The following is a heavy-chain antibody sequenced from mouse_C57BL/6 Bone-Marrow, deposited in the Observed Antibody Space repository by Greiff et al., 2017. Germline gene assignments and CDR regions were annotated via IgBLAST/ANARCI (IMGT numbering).Heavy chain of an antibody. CDR3: ASYGRAWFAY. J-gene: IGHJ3*01. V-gene: IGHV1-81*01. CDR2: IYPRSGNT. Sequence: VQLQESGAELARPGASVKLSCKASGYTFTSYGISWVKQRTGQGIEWIGEIYPRSGNTYYNEKFKGKATLTADKSSSTAYMELRSLTSEDSAVYFCASYGRAWFAYWGQGTLVTVSA. D-gene: IGHD1-1*01. CDR1: GYTFTSYG.